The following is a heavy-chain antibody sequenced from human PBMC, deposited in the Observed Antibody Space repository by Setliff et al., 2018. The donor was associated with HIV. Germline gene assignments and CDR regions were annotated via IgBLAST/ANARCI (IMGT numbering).Heavy chain of an antibody. CDR1: GGSIGSHY. CDR3: ASRLLWFGEVGAFDI. J-gene: IGHJ3*02. CDR2: IYYSGST. V-gene: IGHV4-59*11. D-gene: IGHD3-10*01. Sequence: SETLSLTCTVSGGSIGSHYWSWIRQPPGKGLEWIWYIYYSGSTNYTPSLKSRVTISVDTSKNQFSLKLSSVTAADTAVYYCASRLLWFGEVGAFDIWGQGTMVTVSS.